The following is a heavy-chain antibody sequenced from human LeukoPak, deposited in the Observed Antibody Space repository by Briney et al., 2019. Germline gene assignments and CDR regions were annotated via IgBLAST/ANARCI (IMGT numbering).Heavy chain of an antibody. J-gene: IGHJ4*02. CDR1: GGTFSSYA. CDR3: ATDTRGPEEFDY. Sequence: GASVKVSCKASGGTFSSYAISWVRQAPGQGLEWMGGIIPIFGTANYAQKFQGRVTITADKSTSTAYMELNNLRVEDTAVYYCATDTRGPEEFDYWGQGTLVTVSS. V-gene: IGHV1-69*06. D-gene: IGHD5-12*01. CDR2: IIPIFGTA.